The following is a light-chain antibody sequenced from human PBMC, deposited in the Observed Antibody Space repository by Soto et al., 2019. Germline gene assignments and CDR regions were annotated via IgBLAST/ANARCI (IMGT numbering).Light chain of an antibody. CDR1: SSDIGGYNY. CDR3: YSYAGVYTLV. Sequence: QSVLTQPRSVSGSPGQSVTISCTGTSSDIGGYNYVSWYQHQPGKAPKLMIYDVTKRPSGVPDRFSGSKSGNTASLTISGLQADDEADYYCYSYAGVYTLVFGTGTKVTVL. V-gene: IGLV2-11*02. J-gene: IGLJ1*01. CDR2: DVT.